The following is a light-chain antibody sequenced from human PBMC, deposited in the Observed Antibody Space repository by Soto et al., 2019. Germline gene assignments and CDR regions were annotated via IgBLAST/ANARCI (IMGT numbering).Light chain of an antibody. V-gene: IGKV1-5*03. CDR2: KAS. CDR3: QQYNSYSGT. J-gene: IGKJ1*01. Sequence: VPVTQYPYTLSASVGDRVTTTCLSSQSSSSWLAWYQQKRGKAPKLLIYKASSLESGVPSRFSGSGSGTEFTLTISSLQPDDFATYYCQQYNSYSGTFGQGTKVDIK. CDR1: QSSSSW.